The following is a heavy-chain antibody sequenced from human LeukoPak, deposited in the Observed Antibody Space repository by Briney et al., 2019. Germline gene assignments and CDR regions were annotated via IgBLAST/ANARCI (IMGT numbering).Heavy chain of an antibody. Sequence: SETLSLTCTVSGYSISSGYYWGWIRQPPGKGLEWIGSIYHSGSSYYNPSLKGRVTISVDMYNNQFSLKLTSVTAADTAVYYCARNYGYNYGGNWYFDLWGRGTLVTVSS. D-gene: IGHD5-18*01. CDR1: GYSISSGYY. CDR2: IYHSGSS. V-gene: IGHV4-38-2*02. J-gene: IGHJ2*01. CDR3: ARNYGYNYGGNWYFDL.